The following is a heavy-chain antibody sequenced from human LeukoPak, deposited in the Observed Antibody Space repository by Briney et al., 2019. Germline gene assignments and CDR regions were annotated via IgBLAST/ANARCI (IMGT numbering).Heavy chain of an antibody. CDR3: ARDVRGIAAAAYGYWFDP. CDR2: ISSSSSYI. Sequence: PGGSLRLPCAASGFTFSSYSMNWVRQAPGKGLEWVSSISSSSSYIYYADSVKGRFTISRDNAKNSLYLQMNSLRAEDTAVYYCARDVRGIAAAAYGYWFDPWGQGTLVTVSS. V-gene: IGHV3-21*01. D-gene: IGHD6-13*01. J-gene: IGHJ5*02. CDR1: GFTFSSYS.